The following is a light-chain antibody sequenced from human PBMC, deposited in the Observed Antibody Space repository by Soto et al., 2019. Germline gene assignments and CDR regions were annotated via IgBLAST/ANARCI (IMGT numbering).Light chain of an antibody. CDR1: QSIRSN. Sequence: EVVMTQSPATLSVSPGERATLSCRASQSIRSNLAWYQQKPGQTPRLLIYGASTRATGIPARFSGSGSGTEFTLSISSLQSEDFAVYYCQQYGSSSFTFGPGTKVYIK. V-gene: IGKV3-15*01. CDR3: QQYGSSSFT. J-gene: IGKJ3*01. CDR2: GAS.